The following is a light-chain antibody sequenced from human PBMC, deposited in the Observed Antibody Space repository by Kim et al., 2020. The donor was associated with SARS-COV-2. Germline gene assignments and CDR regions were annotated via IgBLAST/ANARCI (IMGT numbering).Light chain of an antibody. CDR1: QYVSIY. Sequence: SLSPGERATLSCMASQYVSIYLAWYQQRPGQAPRLLIYDTFNRATGIPTRFSGSGSGTDFTLTISGVEPEDSAVYYCQQRYNWPGTFGQGTKVDIK. J-gene: IGKJ1*01. CDR2: DTF. CDR3: QQRYNWPGT. V-gene: IGKV3-11*01.